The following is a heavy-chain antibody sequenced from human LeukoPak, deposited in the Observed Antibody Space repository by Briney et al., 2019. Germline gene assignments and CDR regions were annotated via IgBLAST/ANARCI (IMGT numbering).Heavy chain of an antibody. J-gene: IGHJ5*02. V-gene: IGHV4-59*01. CDR3: ARGSYSSSWYWFDP. Sequence: KPSETLSLTCSVSGGSISSYYWSWIRQPPGKGLEWIGYVYYCGSTDYNPSLKSRVTISIDTSKNQFSLKLDSVTAADTAVYYCARGSYSSSWYWFDPWGQGTQVTVSS. D-gene: IGHD6-13*01. CDR1: GGSISSYY. CDR2: VYYCGST.